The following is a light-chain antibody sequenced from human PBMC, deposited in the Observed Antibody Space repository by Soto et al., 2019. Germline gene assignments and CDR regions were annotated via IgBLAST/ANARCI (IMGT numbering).Light chain of an antibody. CDR3: QQPNTYPHT. V-gene: IGKV1-9*01. CDR2: GAS. Sequence: DIQLTQSPSFLSASVRDRVTITCRASQAISTSLAWYQQKPGKAPNLLVYGASTLQSGVPSRFSGSGSGTQFTLTINSLQPEDFATYFCQQPNTYPHTFGPGTKLEIK. J-gene: IGKJ2*01. CDR1: QAISTS.